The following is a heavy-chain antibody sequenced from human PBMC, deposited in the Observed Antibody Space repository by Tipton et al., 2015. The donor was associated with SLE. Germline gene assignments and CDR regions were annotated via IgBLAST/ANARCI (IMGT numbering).Heavy chain of an antibody. CDR3: AKRRDGEGFFDY. CDR1: GFTFSDYY. J-gene: IGHJ4*02. D-gene: IGHD3-10*01. CDR2: ISSSSSYT. Sequence: SLRLSCAASGFTFSDYYMSWIRQAPGKGLEWVSYISSSSSYTNYADSVKGRFTISRDNSKNTLYLQMNSLRAEDTAVYYCAKRRDGEGFFDYWGQGTLVTVSS. V-gene: IGHV3-11*06.